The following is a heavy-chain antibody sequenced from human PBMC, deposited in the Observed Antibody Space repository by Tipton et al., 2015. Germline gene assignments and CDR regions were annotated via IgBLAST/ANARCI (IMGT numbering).Heavy chain of an antibody. CDR2: IWYDGTKE. CDR3: AIDSPGRYPFDF. Sequence: SLRLSCAASGFTFSSYGMDWVRQAPGKGLEWLAVIWYDGTKEFYADSVKGRFTISRDNRKNTLYLQMNSLRVEDTAVYYCAIDSPGRYPFDFWGQGTLVTVSS. V-gene: IGHV3-33*08. J-gene: IGHJ4*02. D-gene: IGHD3-10*01. CDR1: GFTFSSYG.